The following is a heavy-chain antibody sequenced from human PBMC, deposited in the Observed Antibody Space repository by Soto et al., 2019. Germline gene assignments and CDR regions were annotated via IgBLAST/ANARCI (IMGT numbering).Heavy chain of an antibody. Sequence: SETLSLTCSVSGGSISSRTHYWGWIRQPPGKGLEWIGRIYNSGSTYYNPSLKSRVTISVDKSKNQFSLKLSSVTAADTAVYYCASPRTYNLLTTNPWGQGTLVTVPQ. D-gene: IGHD3-9*01. J-gene: IGHJ5*02. CDR1: GGSISSRTHY. CDR2: IYNSGST. CDR3: ASPRTYNLLTTNP. V-gene: IGHV4-39*07.